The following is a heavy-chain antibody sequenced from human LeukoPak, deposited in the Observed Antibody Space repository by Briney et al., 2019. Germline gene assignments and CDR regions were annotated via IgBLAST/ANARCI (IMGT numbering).Heavy chain of an antibody. V-gene: IGHV3-43*02. Sequence: GGSLRLSCAGSGFTFDDYAMHWVRQAPGKGMEWVSLINEDGRSTYYAGSVKGRFTISRDNSKNSLYLQMNSLRTEDTALYYCAKDIRWRVYYKDVWGKGTTVTVSS. CDR1: GFTFDDYA. CDR3: AKDIRWRVYYKDV. D-gene: IGHD2-15*01. J-gene: IGHJ6*03. CDR2: INEDGRST.